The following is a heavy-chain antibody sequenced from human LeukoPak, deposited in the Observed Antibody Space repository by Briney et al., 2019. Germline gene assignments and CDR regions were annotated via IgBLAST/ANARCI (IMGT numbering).Heavy chain of an antibody. CDR1: GFTFSSSG. V-gene: IGHV1-58*01. CDR3: ATGLTIQGAFDI. CDR2: LVVGRGNT. D-gene: IGHD3-3*01. J-gene: IGHJ3*02. Sequence: GASVKVSCKASGFTFSSSGVQWVRQARGQRLEWIGWLVVGRGNTNYAQNFQERVTITRDMSTSTAYMELSSLRSEDTAMYYCATGLTIQGAFDIWGQGTTVTVSS.